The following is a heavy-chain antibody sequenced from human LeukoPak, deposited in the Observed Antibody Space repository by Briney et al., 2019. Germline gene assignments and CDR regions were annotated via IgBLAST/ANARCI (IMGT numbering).Heavy chain of an antibody. CDR1: GFTFSSYE. CDR2: ISSSGSTI. D-gene: IGHD6-6*01. CDR3: AKVALSGSSFDY. Sequence: GGSLRLSCVASGFTFSSYEMNWVRQAPGKGLEWVSYISSSGSTIYYADSVKGRFTISRDNAKNSLYLQMNSLRAEDTAVYYCAKVALSGSSFDYWGQGTLVTVSS. V-gene: IGHV3-48*03. J-gene: IGHJ4*02.